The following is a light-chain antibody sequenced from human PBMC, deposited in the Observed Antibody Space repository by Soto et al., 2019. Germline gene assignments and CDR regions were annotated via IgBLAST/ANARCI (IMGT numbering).Light chain of an antibody. Sequence: DIQMTQSPSSLSASVGDRVTITCRASQSISTRLNCYQQKPGKAPKLLIYAASSFQGWVPSRFSGSGCGTDFTLIISSLQHEDFVAYYCHNYDSVYLTFGEGTTGDIK. CDR1: QSISTR. CDR3: HNYDSVYLT. CDR2: AAS. J-gene: IGKJ4*01. V-gene: IGKV1-39*01.